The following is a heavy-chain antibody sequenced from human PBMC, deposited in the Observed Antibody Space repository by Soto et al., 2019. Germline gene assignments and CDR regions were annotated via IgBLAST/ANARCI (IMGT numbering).Heavy chain of an antibody. CDR3: VREGGYNWFDP. CDR2: IYYSGST. CDR1: GGSISSGDYY. V-gene: IGHV4-30-4*01. J-gene: IGHJ5*02. Sequence: QVQLQESGPGLVKPSQTLSLTCTVSGGSISSGDYYWSWIRQPPGKDLEWIGDIYYSGSTFYNPSLKNRVTISLDTSKIQFSLKLSSLTAADTAVYDCVREGGYNWFDPWGQGTLVTVSS. D-gene: IGHD3-16*01.